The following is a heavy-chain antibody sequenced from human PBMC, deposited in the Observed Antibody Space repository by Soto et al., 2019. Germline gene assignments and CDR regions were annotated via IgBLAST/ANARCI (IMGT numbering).Heavy chain of an antibody. CDR1: GGSISSSSYY. V-gene: IGHV4-39*01. D-gene: IGHD5-12*01. Sequence: QLQLQESGPGLVKPSETLSLTCTVSGGSISSSSYYWGWIRQPPGKGLEWIGSIYYSGSTYYNPSLKSRVTISVDTSKNQFSLKLSSVTAADTAVYYCATTTYSGYDPPGYWGQGTLVTVSS. CDR3: ATTTYSGYDPPGY. CDR2: IYYSGST. J-gene: IGHJ4*02.